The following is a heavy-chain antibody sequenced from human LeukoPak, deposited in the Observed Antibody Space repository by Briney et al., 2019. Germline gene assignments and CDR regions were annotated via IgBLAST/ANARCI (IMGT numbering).Heavy chain of an antibody. CDR2: ISAYNGNT. CDR3: AGSYDYVWGSYRGAFDI. Sequence: ASVKVSCKASGYTFTDNYMHWLRQAPGQGLEWMGWISAYNGNTNYAQKLQGRVTMTTDTSTSTAYMELRSLRSDDTAVYYCAGSYDYVWGSYRGAFDIWGQGTMVTVSS. D-gene: IGHD3-16*02. CDR1: GYTFTDNY. J-gene: IGHJ3*02. V-gene: IGHV1-18*04.